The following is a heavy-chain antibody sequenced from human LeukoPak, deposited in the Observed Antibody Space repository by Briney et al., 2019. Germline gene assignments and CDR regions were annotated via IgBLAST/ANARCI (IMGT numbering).Heavy chain of an antibody. J-gene: IGHJ5*02. V-gene: IGHV4-38-2*02. CDR1: GYSISSGYY. CDR3: ARVGVSSSWGGDWFDP. Sequence: SETLSLTGTVSGYSISSGYYWGWIRQPPGKGLEWVGSIYHRGSTNNNPSLKSRVTISVDTSKNQFPLKLSSVTAADTAVYYCARVGVSSSWGGDWFDPWGQGTLVTVSS. D-gene: IGHD6-13*01. CDR2: IYHRGST.